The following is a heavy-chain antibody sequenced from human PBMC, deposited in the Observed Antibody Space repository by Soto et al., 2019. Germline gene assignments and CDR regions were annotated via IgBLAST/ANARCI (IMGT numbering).Heavy chain of an antibody. V-gene: IGHV2-5*02. CDR2: IYWDNDK. D-gene: IGHD4-4*01. CDR1: GFSLTTNGVG. J-gene: IGHJ4*02. CDR3: ARLHPFYYFDY. Sequence: QITLKESGPTLVKPTQTLTLTCTFSGFSLTTNGVGVGWIRQPPGKALEWLGIIYWDNDKRSSPSLKSRLTIPQDTSQHQVVLTMTNMDPVDTATYYCARLHPFYYFDYWGQGTLVTVSS.